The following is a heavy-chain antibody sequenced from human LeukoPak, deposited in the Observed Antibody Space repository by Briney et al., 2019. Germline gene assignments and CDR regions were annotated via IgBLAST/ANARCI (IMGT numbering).Heavy chain of an antibody. CDR1: GFTFSSYW. CDR3: AKGQSDYDSSGYYTTPFDY. V-gene: IGHV3-7*03. CDR2: IKQDGSEK. J-gene: IGHJ4*02. D-gene: IGHD3-22*01. Sequence: GGSLRLSCAASGFTFSSYWMSWGPQAPGKGLERVANIKQDGSEKYYVDSVKGRFTTSRDNAKNSLYLQMNSLRAEDTALYYCAKGQSDYDSSGYYTTPFDYWGQGTLVTVSS.